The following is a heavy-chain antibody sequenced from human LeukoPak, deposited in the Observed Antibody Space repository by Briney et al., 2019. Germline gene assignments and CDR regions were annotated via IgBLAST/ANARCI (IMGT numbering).Heavy chain of an antibody. Sequence: ASETLSLTCTVSGVSISSSSYYWGWIRQPPGKGLEWIGSIYYSGSTYYNPSLKSRVTISVDTSKNQFSLKLSSVTAADTAVYYCARLGRGGSGSPISPLIPYFDYWGQGTLVTVSS. J-gene: IGHJ4*02. CDR1: GVSISSSSYY. D-gene: IGHD3-10*01. CDR3: ARLGRGGSGSPISPLIPYFDY. V-gene: IGHV4-39*01. CDR2: IYYSGST.